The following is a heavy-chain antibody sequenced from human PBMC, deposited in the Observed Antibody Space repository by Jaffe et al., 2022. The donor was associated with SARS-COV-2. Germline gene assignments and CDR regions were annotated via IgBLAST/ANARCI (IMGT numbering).Heavy chain of an antibody. CDR1: GFTFSSYA. V-gene: IGHV3-23*01. Sequence: EVQLLESGGGLVQPGGSLRLSCAASGFTFSSYAMSWVRQAPGKGLEWVSAISGSGGSTYYADSVKGRFTISRDNSKNTLYLQMNSLRAEDTAVYYCAKERPPWYDSSGSHEGFDYWGQGTLVTVSS. CDR2: ISGSGGST. D-gene: IGHD3-22*01. CDR3: AKERPPWYDSSGSHEGFDY. J-gene: IGHJ4*02.